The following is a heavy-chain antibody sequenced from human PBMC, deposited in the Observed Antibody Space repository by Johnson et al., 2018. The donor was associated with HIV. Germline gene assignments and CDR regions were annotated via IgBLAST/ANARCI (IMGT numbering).Heavy chain of an antibody. CDR2: VYSDGIT. D-gene: IGHD6-13*01. J-gene: IGHJ3*02. CDR1: IFTFSNYA. CDR3: AKDSWDSSWSVDAFDI. V-gene: IGHV3-NL1*01. Sequence: QEQLVESGGGLVQPGRSLRLSCAASIFTFSNYAIHWVRQAPGKGLEWVSVVYSDGITFYADSVKGRFTISRDKFKNTLYLQMNSLRAEDTAVYYCAKDSWDSSWSVDAFDIWGQGTMVTVSS.